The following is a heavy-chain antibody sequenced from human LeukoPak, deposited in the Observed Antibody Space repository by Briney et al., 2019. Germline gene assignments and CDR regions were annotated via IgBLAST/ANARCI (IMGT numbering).Heavy chain of an antibody. CDR2: IIPIFGTA. J-gene: IGHJ4*02. V-gene: IGHV1-69*05. Sequence: ASVKVSCKASGGTFSSYAISWVRQAPGQGLEWMGGIIPIFGTANYAQKFQGRVTITTDESTSTAYMELSSLRSEDTAVYYCARDKTRKYCSGGSCLFDYWGQGTLVTVSS. D-gene: IGHD2-15*01. CDR1: GGTFSSYA. CDR3: ARDKTRKYCSGGSCLFDY.